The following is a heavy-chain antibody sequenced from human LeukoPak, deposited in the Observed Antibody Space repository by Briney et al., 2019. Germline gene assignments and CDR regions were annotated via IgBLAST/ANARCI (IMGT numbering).Heavy chain of an antibody. CDR3: AKDELQTYYYGSGSYYKYNWFDP. J-gene: IGHJ5*02. CDR2: IFYSGST. D-gene: IGHD3-10*01. Sequence: SETLSLTCTVSSGSISTSNYYWGWVRQPPGKALEWIGNIFYSGSTYYSPSLKSRVTISLDTSRNQFSLKLNSVTAADTAVYYCAKDELQTYYYGSGSYYKYNWFDPWGQGTLVTVSS. CDR1: SGSISTSNYY. V-gene: IGHV4-39*07.